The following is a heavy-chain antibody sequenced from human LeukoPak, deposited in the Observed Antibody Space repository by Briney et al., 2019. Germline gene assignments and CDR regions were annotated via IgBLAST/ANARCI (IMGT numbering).Heavy chain of an antibody. V-gene: IGHV3-23*01. J-gene: IGHJ4*02. CDR2: ISGSGGST. CDR3: AKGTRTTGTHYFDS. D-gene: IGHD1-1*01. CDR1: GFTFSSYA. Sequence: PGGSLRLSCAASGFTFSSYAMSWVRQAPDKGLEWVSGISGSGGSTYYADSVKGRFTISRDNSKNTLYLQMNSLRVEDTAVYYCAKGTRTTGTHYFDSWGQGTLVTVSS.